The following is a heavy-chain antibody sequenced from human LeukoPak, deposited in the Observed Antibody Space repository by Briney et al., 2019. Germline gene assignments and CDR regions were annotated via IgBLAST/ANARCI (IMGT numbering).Heavy chain of an antibody. CDR1: GFTFDDYG. J-gene: IGHJ6*02. Sequence: PGGSLRLSCAASGFTFDDYGMSWVRQAPGKGLEWISYISNNGSTIYYADSVKGRFTISRENAKNSLYLQMNSLRAEDTAVYYCARARSRLDYYYYGMDVWGQGTTVTVSS. CDR2: ISNNGSTI. V-gene: IGHV3-48*03. CDR3: ARARSRLDYYYYGMDV. D-gene: IGHD6-19*01.